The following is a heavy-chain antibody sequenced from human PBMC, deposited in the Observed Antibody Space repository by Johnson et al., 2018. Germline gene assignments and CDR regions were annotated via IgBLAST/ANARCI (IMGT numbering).Heavy chain of an antibody. CDR3: AGNSGYESDDGFDI. Sequence: VQLVQSGGGVVQPGRSLRLSCAASGFTFSTYGMHWVRQAPGKGLEWVAVIWYDGSNKHYPDPVKGRFTISRDNSKNTLYLQMNSLRAEDTAVYYGAGNSGYESDDGFDIWGQGTMVSVSS. J-gene: IGHJ3*02. V-gene: IGHV3-33*01. CDR1: GFTFSTYG. CDR2: IWYDGSNK. D-gene: IGHD5-12*01.